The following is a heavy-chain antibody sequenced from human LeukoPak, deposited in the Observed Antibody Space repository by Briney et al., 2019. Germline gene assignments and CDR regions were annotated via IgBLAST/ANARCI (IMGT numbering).Heavy chain of an antibody. J-gene: IGHJ4*02. CDR3: ARLPCSRDDTCYVRY. CDR2: IRNKADSYST. V-gene: IGHV3-72*01. CDR1: GFTFSNAW. Sequence: QPGGSLRLSCAASGFTFSNAWMSWVRQAPGKGLEWVGRIRNKADSYSTEYAASVKGRFTISRDDSKNSLYLQMNSLKTEDTAVYYCARLPCSRDDTCYVRYWGQGILVTVSS. D-gene: IGHD2-2*01.